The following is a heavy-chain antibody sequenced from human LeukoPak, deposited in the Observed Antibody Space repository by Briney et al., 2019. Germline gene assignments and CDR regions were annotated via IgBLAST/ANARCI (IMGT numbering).Heavy chain of an antibody. CDR1: GFTFSSYS. V-gene: IGHV3-21*01. Sequence: GGSLRLSCAASGFTFSSYSMNWVRQAPGKGLEWVSSISSSSSYIYYADSVKGRFTISRDNAKNSLYLQMNSLRAEDTAVYYCARVTSIFGVVYFDYWGQGTLVTVSS. J-gene: IGHJ4*02. D-gene: IGHD3-3*01. CDR3: ARVTSIFGVVYFDY. CDR2: ISSSSSYI.